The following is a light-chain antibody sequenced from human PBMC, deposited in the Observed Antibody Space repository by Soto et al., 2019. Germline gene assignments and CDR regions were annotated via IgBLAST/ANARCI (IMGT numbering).Light chain of an antibody. CDR1: QRISGW. V-gene: IGKV1-5*03. J-gene: IGKJ2*01. Sequence: IQMTQSPSTLSASVGDSVTITCRASQRISGWLAWYQQKPGKAPNLLISKASTLESGVPSRFSGSGSGTEFTLTINSLQPDDFATYYCHQYNNYPYTFGQGTKLEIK. CDR3: HQYNNYPYT. CDR2: KAS.